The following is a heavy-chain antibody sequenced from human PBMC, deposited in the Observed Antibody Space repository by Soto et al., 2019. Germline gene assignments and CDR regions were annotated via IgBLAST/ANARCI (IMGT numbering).Heavy chain of an antibody. CDR1: GDSVSNKGAA. V-gene: IGHV6-1*01. CDR3: ASDPPGFHSAFDS. Sequence: QVQLQQSGPGLVKPSQTLSLTCAISGDSVSNKGAAWNWIRHSPSRGLEWLGRTYYRKCKWLYDYAVSVRSRITINSDTSKNQFSLHLTSVTPEDTSVYFCASDPPGFHSAFDSWGQGTLVTVSS. J-gene: IGHJ4*02. D-gene: IGHD4-4*01. CDR2: TYYRKCKWLY.